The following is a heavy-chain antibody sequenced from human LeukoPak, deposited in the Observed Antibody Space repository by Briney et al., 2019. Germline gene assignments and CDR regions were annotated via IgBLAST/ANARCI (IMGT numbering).Heavy chain of an antibody. J-gene: IGHJ4*02. CDR1: GFTFSSYA. D-gene: IGHD3-22*01. Sequence: GGSLRLSCAASGFTFSSYAMHWVRQAPGKGLEYVSAISSNGGSTYYANSVKGRFTISRDNSKNTLYLQMGSLRAEDMAVYYCARALTYYYDSSGYYPPDYWGQGTLVTVSS. V-gene: IGHV3-64*01. CDR2: ISSNGGST. CDR3: ARALTYYYDSSGYYPPDY.